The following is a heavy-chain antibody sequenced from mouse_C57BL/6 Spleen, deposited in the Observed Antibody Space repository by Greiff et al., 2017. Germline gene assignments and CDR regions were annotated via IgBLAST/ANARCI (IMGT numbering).Heavy chain of an antibody. CDR3: AREGLRQGFSY. CDR2: ISDGGSYT. J-gene: IGHJ3*01. CDR1: GFTFSSYA. Sequence: EVKLVESGGGLVKPGGSLKLSCAASGFTFSSYAMSWVRQTPEKRLEWVAPISDGGSYTYYPDNVKGRFTISRDNAKNNLYLQMRHLKSEDTAMDYCAREGLRQGFSYRGQGTLVTVSA. D-gene: IGHD1-2*01. V-gene: IGHV5-4*01.